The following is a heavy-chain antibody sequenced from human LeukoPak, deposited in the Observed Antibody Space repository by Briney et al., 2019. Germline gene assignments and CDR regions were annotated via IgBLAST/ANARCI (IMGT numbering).Heavy chain of an antibody. CDR3: ARAAHSSSWYDRFDY. CDR1: GYSISSGYY. D-gene: IGHD6-13*01. CDR2: IYHSGST. Sequence: SETLSLTCTVSGYSISSGYYWGWIRQPPGKGLEWVASIYHSGSTYYNPSLRSRVTISVDTYKNQFSLRLSSVTTADTAVYYCARAAHSSSWYDRFDYWGQGTLVTVSS. V-gene: IGHV4-38-2*02. J-gene: IGHJ4*02.